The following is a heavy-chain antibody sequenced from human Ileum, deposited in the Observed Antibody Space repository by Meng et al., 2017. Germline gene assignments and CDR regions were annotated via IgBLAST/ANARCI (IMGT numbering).Heavy chain of an antibody. CDR1: GSTFSGYW. CDR2: INSDGTGT. V-gene: IGHV3-74*01. CDR3: VGVGPNYFDQ. J-gene: IGHJ4*02. D-gene: IGHD3-16*01. Sequence: GGPLRPPCAAFGSTFSGYWMHWFRQGTGKSLVWLSHINSDGTGTSYAESVRGRFTISRDNAKNTLYLQMNSLAVEDTARYYCVGVGPNYFDQWGQGTLVTVSS.